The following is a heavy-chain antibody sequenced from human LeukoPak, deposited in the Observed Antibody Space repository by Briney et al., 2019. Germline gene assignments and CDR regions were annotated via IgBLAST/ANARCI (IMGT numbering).Heavy chain of an antibody. V-gene: IGHV4-61*02. CDR3: AGGLQAVAANFDY. CDR2: IYTSGST. CDR1: GGSISSGSYY. Sequence: SETLSLTCTVSGGSISSGSYYWSWIRQPAGKGREWIGRIYTSGSTNYNPSLKSRVTISVDTSKNQFSLKLSSVTAADTAVYYCAGGLQAVAANFDYWGPGPLVTVSS. D-gene: IGHD6-19*01. J-gene: IGHJ4*02.